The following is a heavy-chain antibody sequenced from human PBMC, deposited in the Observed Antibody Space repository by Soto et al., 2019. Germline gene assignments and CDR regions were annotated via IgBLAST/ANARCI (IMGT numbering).Heavy chain of an antibody. J-gene: IGHJ6*03. CDR3: GKTAPLWSGSPTGGYYYMDV. Sequence: EVQLLESGGGLVQPGGSLRLSCAASGFTFSSYAMSWVRQAPGKGLEWVSAISAIGGSTYYADSVKGLFTVSRDSSKNMLNRQMNSLRAEDTPVYYCGKTAPLWSGSPTGGYYYMDVWGKWTPVTVSS. V-gene: IGHV3-23*01. CDR1: GFTFSSYA. D-gene: IGHD3-3*01. CDR2: ISAIGGST.